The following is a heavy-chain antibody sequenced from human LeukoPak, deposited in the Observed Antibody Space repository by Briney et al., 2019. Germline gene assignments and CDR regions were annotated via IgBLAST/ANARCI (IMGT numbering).Heavy chain of an antibody. CDR2: IKQDGSEK. J-gene: IGHJ3*02. D-gene: IGHD1-26*01. CDR3: AKEGREGAIDAFDI. V-gene: IGHV3-7*01. Sequence: HPGGSLRLSCAASGFTFSSYWMSWVRQAPGKGLEWVANIKQDGSEKYYVDSVKGRFTISRDNAKNSLYLQMNSLRAEDTAVYYCAKEGREGAIDAFDIWGQGTMVTVSS. CDR1: GFTFSSYW.